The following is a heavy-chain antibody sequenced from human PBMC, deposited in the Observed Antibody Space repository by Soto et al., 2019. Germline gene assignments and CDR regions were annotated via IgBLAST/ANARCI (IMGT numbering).Heavy chain of an antibody. V-gene: IGHV4-39*01. CDR1: GGSISSSSYY. CDR3: ARHLPGYGDVRGGKWFGP. Sequence: QLQLQESGPGLVKPSETLSLTCTVSGGSISSSSYYWGWIRQPPGKGLEWIGSIYYSGNTYYNPYFKCRVTISVDGSENQLTLKLSSRPAAGTGVYYCARHLPGYGDVRGGKWFGPWGQGTLVTVSS. CDR2: IYYSGNT. D-gene: IGHD3-10*02. J-gene: IGHJ5*02.